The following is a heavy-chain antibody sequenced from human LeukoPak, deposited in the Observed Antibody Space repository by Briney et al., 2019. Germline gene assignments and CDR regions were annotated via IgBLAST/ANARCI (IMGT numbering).Heavy chain of an antibody. CDR2: IYYSGST. CDR3: ARDRSSGDIDY. J-gene: IGHJ4*02. V-gene: IGHV4-30-4*01. Sequence: SETLSLTCTVSGGSISSGDYYWSCIRQPPGKGLEWIGYIYYSGSTYYNPSLKSRVTISVDTSKNQFSLKLSSVTAADTAVYYCARDRSSGDIDYWGQGTLVTVSS. D-gene: IGHD5-18*01. CDR1: GGSISSGDYY.